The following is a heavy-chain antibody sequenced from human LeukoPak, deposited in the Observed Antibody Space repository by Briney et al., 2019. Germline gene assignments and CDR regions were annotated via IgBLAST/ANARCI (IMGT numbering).Heavy chain of an antibody. D-gene: IGHD2-15*01. V-gene: IGHV4-39*01. J-gene: IGHJ4*02. CDR2: IYYSGST. CDR1: GGSISSSSYY. Sequence: PSETLSLTCTVSGGSISSSSYYWGWIRQPPGKGLEWIGSIYYSGSTYYNPSLKSRVTISVDTSKNQFSLKLSSVTAADTDVYYCAGPRIGGYFDYWGQGTLVTVSS. CDR3: AGPRIGGYFDY.